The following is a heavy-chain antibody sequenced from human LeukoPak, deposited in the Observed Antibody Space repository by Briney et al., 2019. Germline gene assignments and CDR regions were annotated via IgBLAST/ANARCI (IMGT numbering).Heavy chain of an antibody. CDR1: GITLSNYG. Sequence: GGSLRLSCAVSGITLSNYGMTWVRQAPGKGLEWVSGISDTGGGTNYADSVKGRFTISRDNPKNTLYLQMNSLRAEDTAVYFCAKRGVVIRVILVGFHKEAYYFDSWGQGALVTVSS. CDR3: AKRGVVIRVILVGFHKEAYYFDS. V-gene: IGHV3-23*01. D-gene: IGHD3-22*01. J-gene: IGHJ4*02. CDR2: ISDTGGGT.